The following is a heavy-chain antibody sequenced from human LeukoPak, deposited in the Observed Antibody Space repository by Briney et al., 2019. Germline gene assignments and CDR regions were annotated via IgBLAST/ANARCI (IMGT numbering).Heavy chain of an antibody. Sequence: RTSETLSLTCAVYGGSFIGYYWSWIRQPPGKELEWIGEINHSGGANYNPSLKSRVTISADTSESQFSLKLGSVTAADTAVYYCARVPLRFLEPFDYWGQGTLVTVSS. CDR2: INHSGGA. D-gene: IGHD3-3*01. CDR3: ARVPLRFLEPFDY. CDR1: GGSFIGYY. J-gene: IGHJ4*02. V-gene: IGHV4-34*01.